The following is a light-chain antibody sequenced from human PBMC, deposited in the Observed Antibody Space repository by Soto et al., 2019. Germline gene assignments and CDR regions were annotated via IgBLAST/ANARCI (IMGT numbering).Light chain of an antibody. CDR1: QSISTW. Sequence: QSPSTLSASVGDRVTITCRASQSISTWLAWYQQKPGKAPKLLIYKASILESGVPSRFSGSGSGTEFTLTISSLQPDDFATYYCQQYESDSRTFGQGTKVEIK. V-gene: IGKV1-5*03. J-gene: IGKJ1*01. CDR2: KAS. CDR3: QQYESDSRT.